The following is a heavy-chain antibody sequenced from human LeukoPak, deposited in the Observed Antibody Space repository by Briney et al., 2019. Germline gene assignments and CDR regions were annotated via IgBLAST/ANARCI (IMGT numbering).Heavy chain of an antibody. D-gene: IGHD2-15*01. Sequence: GASVKVPCKASGYTFTGYYMHWVRQAPGQGLEWMGWINPNSGGTNYAQKFQGRVTMTRDTSISTAYMELSRLRSDDTAVYYCARGDHLGYCSGGSCGDDYWGQGTLVTVSS. J-gene: IGHJ4*02. CDR2: INPNSGGT. CDR3: ARGDHLGYCSGGSCGDDY. CDR1: GYTFTGYY. V-gene: IGHV1-2*02.